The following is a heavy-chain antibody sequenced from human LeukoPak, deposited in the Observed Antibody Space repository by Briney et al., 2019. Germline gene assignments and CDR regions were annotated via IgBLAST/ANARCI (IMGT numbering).Heavy chain of an antibody. CDR1: GFTFDNYA. CDR3: AKSTRYCTGGTCNSFDY. Sequence: GGSLRLSCAASGFTFDNYAVTWVRQLPGKGLEWVSVVSTNGVSAFYADSVKGRFSISRDNSKNMVYLQMNSLRVEDTAVYYCAKSTRYCTGGTCNSFDYWGQGTQVSVSS. V-gene: IGHV3-23*01. CDR2: VSTNGVSA. J-gene: IGHJ4*02. D-gene: IGHD2-15*01.